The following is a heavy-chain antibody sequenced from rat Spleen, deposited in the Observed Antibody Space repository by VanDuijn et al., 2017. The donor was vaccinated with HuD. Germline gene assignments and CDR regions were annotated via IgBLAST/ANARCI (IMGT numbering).Heavy chain of an antibody. CDR3: TRHFGLYYFDY. D-gene: IGHD4-3*01. V-gene: IGHV5-29*01. CDR2: ISYDGSKT. J-gene: IGHJ2*01. Sequence: EVQLVESDGGLVQPGRSLKLSCAASGFTFSDFYMAWVRQAPTKGLEWVATISYDGSKTYYRDSVKGRFTISRDNARSTLNLHMDSLRSEDTAIYYCTRHFGLYYFDYWGQGVMVTVSS. CDR1: GFTFSDFY.